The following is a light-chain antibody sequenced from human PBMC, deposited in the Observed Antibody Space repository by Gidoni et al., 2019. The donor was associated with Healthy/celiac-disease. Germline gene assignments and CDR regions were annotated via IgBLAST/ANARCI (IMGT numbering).Light chain of an antibody. CDR2: GAS. CDR3: QQYNNWPPYT. V-gene: IGKV3-15*01. J-gene: IGKJ2*01. Sequence: EILMTPSPATLSVSPGERATLSCRASQSVSSNLAWYQQKPGQAPRLLIYGASTRATGIPARFSGSGSGTEFTLTISRLQSEDFAVYYCQQYNNWPPYTFGQGTKLEIK. CDR1: QSVSSN.